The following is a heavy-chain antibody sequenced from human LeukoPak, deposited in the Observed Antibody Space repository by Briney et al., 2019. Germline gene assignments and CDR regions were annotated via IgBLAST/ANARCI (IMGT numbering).Heavy chain of an antibody. CDR1: GDSVSSNSVT. V-gene: IGHV6-1*01. D-gene: IGHD2-2*01. J-gene: IGHJ5*02. CDR3: ARRLTQYDCFDP. CDR2: TYYRSTWYN. Sequence: SQTLSLTCAISGDSVSSNSVTWNWIRQSPARGLEWLGRTYYRSTWYNDYAVSVRGRITVNPDTSKNQFSLHLNSVTPEDTAVYYCARRLTQYDCFDPWXQGILVTVSS.